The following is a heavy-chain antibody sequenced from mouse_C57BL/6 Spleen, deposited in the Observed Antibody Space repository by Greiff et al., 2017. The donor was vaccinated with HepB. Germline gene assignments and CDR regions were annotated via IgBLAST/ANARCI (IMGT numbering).Heavy chain of an antibody. D-gene: IGHD1-1*01. J-gene: IGHJ2*01. Sequence: QVQLQHPGAELVKPGASVKLSCKASGYTFTSYWMHWVKQRPGQGLEWIGMIHPNSGSTNYNEKFKSKATLTVDKSSSTAYMQLSSLTSEDSAVYYCARNPYYYGSSYCDYWGQGTTLTVSS. CDR2: IHPNSGST. CDR1: GYTFTSYW. V-gene: IGHV1-64*01. CDR3: ARNPYYYGSSYCDY.